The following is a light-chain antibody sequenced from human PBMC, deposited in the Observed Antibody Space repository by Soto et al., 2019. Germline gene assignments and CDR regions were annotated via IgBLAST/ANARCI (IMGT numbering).Light chain of an antibody. Sequence: EIVLTQSPATLSLSPGEIATLSCMASQSVSSYLAWYQQKPGQAPRLLIYDASNRATGIPARFSGSGSGTDFTLTISSLEPEDFAVYYCQQRSNWPPLITFGPGTKVDIK. CDR3: QQRSNWPPLIT. J-gene: IGKJ3*01. CDR1: QSVSSY. CDR2: DAS. V-gene: IGKV3-11*01.